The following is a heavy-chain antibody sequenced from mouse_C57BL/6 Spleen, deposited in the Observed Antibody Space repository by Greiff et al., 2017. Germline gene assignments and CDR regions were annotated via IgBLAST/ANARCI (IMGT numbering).Heavy chain of an antibody. D-gene: IGHD2-10*02. V-gene: IGHV1-54*01. CDR2: INPGSGGT. CDR3: ARSDLVSSYYFDY. Sequence: VQLQESGAELVRPGTSVKVSCKASGYAFTNYLIEWVKQRPGQGLEWIGVINPGSGGTNYNEKFKGKATLTADKSSSTAYMQLSSLTSEDSAVYFCARSDLVSSYYFDYWGQGTTLTVSS. J-gene: IGHJ2*01. CDR1: GYAFTNYL.